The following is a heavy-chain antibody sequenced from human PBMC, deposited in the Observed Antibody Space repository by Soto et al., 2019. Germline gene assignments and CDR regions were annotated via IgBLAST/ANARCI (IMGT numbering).Heavy chain of an antibody. J-gene: IGHJ6*04. V-gene: IGHV4-34*01. CDR2: INHSGST. CDR3: ARGRGGYGV. D-gene: IGHD5-12*01. Sequence: SETVSQTCVVYVCTFRSDYSSWIRQPPGKGLEWIGEINHSGSTNYNPSLKSRVTISVDTSKNQFSLKLSSVTAADTAVYYCARGRGGYGVWGKGTTVTVSS. CDR1: VCTFRSDY.